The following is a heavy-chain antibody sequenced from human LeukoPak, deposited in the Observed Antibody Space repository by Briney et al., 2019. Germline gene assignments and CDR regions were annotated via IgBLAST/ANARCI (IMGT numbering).Heavy chain of an antibody. CDR2: IYYSGST. J-gene: IGHJ5*02. Sequence: PSETLSLTCTVSGGSISSSSYYWGWIRQPPGKGLEWIGSIYYSGSTYYNPSLKSRVTISVDTSKNQFSLKLSSVTAADTAVYYCARALRYGWFDPWGQGTLVTVSS. D-gene: IGHD1-1*01. CDR3: ARALRYGWFDP. V-gene: IGHV4-39*07. CDR1: GGSISSSSYY.